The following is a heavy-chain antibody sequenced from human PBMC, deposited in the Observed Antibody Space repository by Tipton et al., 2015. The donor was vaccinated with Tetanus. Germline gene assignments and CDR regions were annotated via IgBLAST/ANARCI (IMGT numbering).Heavy chain of an antibody. CDR3: ARSADNWFDP. V-gene: IGHV4-39*01. CDR1: GGSLSSGTFY. CDR2: VYYNGNS. J-gene: IGHJ5*02. Sequence: TLSLTCTLSGGSLSSGTFYWGWIRHSPGKGLEWIGNVYYNGNSLQNPSLKSRVTLSLDKSKNQFSLKLTSVTAADSAVYFCARSADNWFDPWGPGILVTVSS.